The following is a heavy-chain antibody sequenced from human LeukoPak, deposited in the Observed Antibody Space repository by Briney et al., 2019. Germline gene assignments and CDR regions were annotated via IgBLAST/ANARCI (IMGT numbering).Heavy chain of an antibody. D-gene: IGHD3-3*01. CDR2: ISHDGSNK. CDR3: ARGRFLEWLTTYYYYYGMDV. CDR1: GFTFSSYA. Sequence: PGGSLRLSCAASGFTFSSYAMHWVRQAPGKGLEWVAVISHDGSNKYYADSVKGRFTISRDNSKNTLYLQMNSLRAEDTAVYCCARGRFLEWLTTYYYYYGMDVWGQGTTVTVSS. V-gene: IGHV3-30-3*01. J-gene: IGHJ6*02.